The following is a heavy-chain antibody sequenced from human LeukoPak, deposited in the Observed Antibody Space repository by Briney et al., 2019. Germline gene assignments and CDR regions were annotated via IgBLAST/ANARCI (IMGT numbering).Heavy chain of an antibody. V-gene: IGHV4-59*01. CDR3: ARWPSTWSFDY. Sequence: SETLSLTCTVSGGSISSNYWSWIRQPPGKGLECIGYISYSGTTSYNPSLESRVTMSVGTSKNQFSLKLTSVTAADTAVYYCARWPSTWSFDYWGQGTLVTVSS. D-gene: IGHD6-13*01. CDR1: GGSISSNY. CDR2: ISYSGTT. J-gene: IGHJ4*02.